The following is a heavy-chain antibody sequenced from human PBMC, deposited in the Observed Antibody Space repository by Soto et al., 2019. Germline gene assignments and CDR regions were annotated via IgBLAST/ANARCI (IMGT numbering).Heavy chain of an antibody. CDR2: IYPGDSDT. CDR1: GYSFTSYW. V-gene: IGHV5-51*01. D-gene: IGHD3-10*01. CDR3: ARLDPMVRGYYYYYMDV. J-gene: IGHJ6*03. Sequence: GESLKISCKGSGYSFTSYWIGWVRQMPGKGLEWMGIIYPGDSDTRYSPSFQGQVTISADKSISTAYLQWSSLKASDTAMYYCARLDPMVRGYYYYYMDVWGKGTTVTVSS.